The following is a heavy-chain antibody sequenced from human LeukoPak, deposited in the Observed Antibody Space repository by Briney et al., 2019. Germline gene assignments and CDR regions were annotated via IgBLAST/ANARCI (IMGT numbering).Heavy chain of an antibody. J-gene: IGHJ4*02. CDR3: VKNNGWFHLAQ. CDR2: IKEDGTET. D-gene: IGHD6-19*01. V-gene: IGHV3-7*03. Sequence: GGSLRLSCAASGFMFSSNCMSWVRLAPGKGLEWVANIKEDGTETYYLDSLRGRFSISRDNTNNALYLQMNSLRVEDTAVYYCVKNNGWFHLAQWGQGTLVTVSS. CDR1: GFMFSSNC.